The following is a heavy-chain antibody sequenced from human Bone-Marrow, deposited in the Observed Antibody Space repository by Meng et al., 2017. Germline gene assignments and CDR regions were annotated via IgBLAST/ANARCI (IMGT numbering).Heavy chain of an antibody. J-gene: IGHJ3*02. V-gene: IGHV3-74*01. CDR2: INSDGSST. Sequence: GESLKISCAASGFTFSSYWMHWVRQAPGKGLVWVSRINSDGSSTSYADSVKGRFTISRDNAKNTLYLQMNSLRAEDTAVYYCARDGGYSGYFYGDAFDIWGQGTMVTVSS. CDR3: ARDGGYSGYFYGDAFDI. D-gene: IGHD5-12*01. CDR1: GFTFSSYW.